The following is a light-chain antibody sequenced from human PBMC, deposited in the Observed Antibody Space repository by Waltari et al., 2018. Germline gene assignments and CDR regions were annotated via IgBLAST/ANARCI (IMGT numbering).Light chain of an antibody. CDR2: DGS. J-gene: IGLJ3*02. CDR3: SSYAGSDFVL. Sequence: QSALTQPRSVSGSPGQSVTISCTGTSSDVGGYNYVSWYQQNPGEAPKLMCLDGSKRPSVGADRFSGSKSGNTASLTISGLQAEDETYYYCSSYAGSDFVLFGGGTKLTVL. CDR1: SSDVGGYNY. V-gene: IGLV2-11*01.